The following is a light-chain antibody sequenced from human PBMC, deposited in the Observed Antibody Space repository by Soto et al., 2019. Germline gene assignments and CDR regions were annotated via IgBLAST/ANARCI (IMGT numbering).Light chain of an antibody. J-gene: IGLJ2*01. CDR2: GNS. CDR1: SSNIGAGYD. V-gene: IGLV1-40*01. CDR3: QSYDSSLSGLL. Sequence: QSVLTQPPSVSGAPGQRVTISCTGSSSNIGAGYDVHWYQQLPGTAPKLLIYGNSNRPSGVPDRFSGSKSGTSASLAITGLQAEDEADYCCQSYDSSLSGLLCGGGTKVTVL.